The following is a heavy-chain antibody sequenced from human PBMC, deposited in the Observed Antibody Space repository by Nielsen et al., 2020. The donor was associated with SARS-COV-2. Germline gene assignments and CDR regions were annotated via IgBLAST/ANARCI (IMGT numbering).Heavy chain of an antibody. CDR2: IYFSGPT. Sequence: TLSPTGTGAGCSFSTGGYSWSSILHHPGRGLEWIGYIYFSGPTCYNSSLKSRVTISVDTSKNRFSLSLRSVTAADSAVYYCARESSGYDHYNYGMDVWGQGTTVTVSS. CDR1: GCSFSTGGYS. CDR3: ARESSGYDHYNYGMDV. J-gene: IGHJ6*02. D-gene: IGHD5-12*01. V-gene: IGHV4-31*02.